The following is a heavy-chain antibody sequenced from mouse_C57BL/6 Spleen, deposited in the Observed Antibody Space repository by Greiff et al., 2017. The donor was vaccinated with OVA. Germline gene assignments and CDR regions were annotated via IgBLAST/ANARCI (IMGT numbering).Heavy chain of an antibody. Sequence: VQLQQSGAELVRPGASVTLSCKASGYTFTDYEMHWVKQTPVHGLEWIGAIDPETGGTAYNQKFKGKAILTADKSSSTAYMELRSLTSEDSAVYYCTREGTYAPYCAMDYWGQGTSVTVSS. V-gene: IGHV1-15*01. J-gene: IGHJ4*01. CDR2: IDPETGGT. CDR1: GYTFTDYE. D-gene: IGHD5-1*01. CDR3: TREGTYAPYCAMDY.